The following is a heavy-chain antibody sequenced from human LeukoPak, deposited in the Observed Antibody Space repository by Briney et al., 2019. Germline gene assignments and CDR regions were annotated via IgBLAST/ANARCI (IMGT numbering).Heavy chain of an antibody. CDR2: INHSGSN. J-gene: IGHJ4*02. Sequence: SETLSLTCAVYGGSFSDYYWRWIRQPPGKGLEWIGEINHSGSNNYNPSLKSRVTISVDTSKNQFSLKLSSVTAADTAVYYCAKYDSGSIIIWGQGILVIVSS. CDR1: GGSFSDYY. CDR3: AKYDSGSIII. D-gene: IGHD3-10*01. V-gene: IGHV4-34*01.